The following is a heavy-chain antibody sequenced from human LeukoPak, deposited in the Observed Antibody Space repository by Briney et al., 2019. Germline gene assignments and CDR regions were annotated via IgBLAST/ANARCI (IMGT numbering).Heavy chain of an antibody. CDR2: IIPIFGTA. CDR3: ARDYYDSSGYYIVVYNWFDP. CDR1: GGTFSSYA. D-gene: IGHD3-22*01. Sequence: GASVKVSCKASGGTFSSYAISWVRQAPGQGLEWMGGIIPIFGTANYAQKFQGRVTITADESTSTAYMELSSLRSEDTAVYYCARDYYDSSGYYIVVYNWFDPWGQGTLVTVSS. J-gene: IGHJ5*02. V-gene: IGHV1-69*13.